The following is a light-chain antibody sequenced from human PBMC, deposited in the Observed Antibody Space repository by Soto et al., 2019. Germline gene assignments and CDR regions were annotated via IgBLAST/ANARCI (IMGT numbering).Light chain of an antibody. J-gene: IGLJ1*01. CDR3: AAWDDSLNVFYV. V-gene: IGLV1-44*01. CDR2: SNN. Sequence: VLTQPPSASGTPGQRVTISCSGSSSNIGSNTVNWYQQLPGTAPKLLIYSNNQRPSGVPDRFSGSKSGTSASLAISGLQSEDEADYYCAAWDDSLNVFYVFGTGTKVTIL. CDR1: SSNIGSNT.